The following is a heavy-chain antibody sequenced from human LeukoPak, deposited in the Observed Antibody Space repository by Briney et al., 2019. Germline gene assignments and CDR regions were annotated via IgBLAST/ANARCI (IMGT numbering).Heavy chain of an antibody. V-gene: IGHV3-7*03. J-gene: IGHJ4*02. CDR3: VADPGDY. CDR2: IQQDGSEK. CDR1: GFSFNSYW. D-gene: IGHD6-19*01. Sequence: GGSLRLSCAASGFSFNSYWMSWVRQAPGKGLEWVANIQQDGSEKYYVDSLEGRFNISRDNGKNALYLQMNNLRDEDTAVYYCVADPGDYWGQGTLVTVSS.